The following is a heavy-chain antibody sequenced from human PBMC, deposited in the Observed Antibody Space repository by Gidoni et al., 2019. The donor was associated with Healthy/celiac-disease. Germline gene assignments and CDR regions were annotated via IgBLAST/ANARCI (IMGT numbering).Heavy chain of an antibody. J-gene: IGHJ4*02. V-gene: IGHV4-59*01. CDR2: IYYSGST. CDR3: ARDMGLAYFDY. D-gene: IGHD3-10*01. CDR1: GGSISSYY. Sequence: QVQLQESGPGLVKPSETLSLTCTVSGGSISSYYWSWTRQPPGKGLEWIGYIYYSGSTNYNPSLKSRVTISVDTSKNQFSLKLSSVTAADTAVYYCARDMGLAYFDYWGQGTLVTVSS.